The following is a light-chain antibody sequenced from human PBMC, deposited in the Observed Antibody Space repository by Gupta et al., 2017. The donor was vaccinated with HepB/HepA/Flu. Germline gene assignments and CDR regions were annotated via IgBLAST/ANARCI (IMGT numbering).Light chain of an antibody. CDR3: QQYDLMQT. J-gene: IGKJ4*01. CDR1: QDISNS. CDR2: ASS. V-gene: IGKV1-33*01. Sequence: DIQMTQSPSSLSASVGDRVTITCQASQDISNSLNWYQQKAGKAPKFLISASSKLVTGVPSRFIGRGSGTDFTLTISSLQPEDVATYFCQQYDLMQTFGGGTKVEI.